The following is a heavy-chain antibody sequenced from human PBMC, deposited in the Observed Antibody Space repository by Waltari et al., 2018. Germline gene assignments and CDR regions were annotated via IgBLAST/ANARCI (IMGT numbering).Heavy chain of an antibody. V-gene: IGHV1-69-2*01. Sequence: EVQLVQSGAEVKKPGATVKISCKVSGYTFTDYYRDGVQEAPGKGLEWMERVNPEDGETVYAGKFQGRVTITTDTSTDTAYMGLGSLRSEDTAVYYCATDLPDGSWGQGTLVTVSS. CDR2: VNPEDGET. CDR3: ATDLPDGS. J-gene: IGHJ4*02. CDR1: GYTFTDYY.